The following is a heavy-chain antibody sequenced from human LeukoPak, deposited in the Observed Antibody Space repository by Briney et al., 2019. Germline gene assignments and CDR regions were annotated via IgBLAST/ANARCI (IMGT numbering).Heavy chain of an antibody. V-gene: IGHV1-18*01. Sequence: ASVKVSCKASGYTFTNYGVSWVRQAPGQGLEWMGWINAHNGDTHYAQNLQGRLTMTTDTSTSTAFMELRSLRPDDTAVYYCARWGLVAPGTYYYYYMDVWGRGTTVTVSS. D-gene: IGHD2-2*01. CDR1: GYTFTNYG. CDR3: ARWGLVAPGTYYYYYMDV. CDR2: INAHNGDT. J-gene: IGHJ6*03.